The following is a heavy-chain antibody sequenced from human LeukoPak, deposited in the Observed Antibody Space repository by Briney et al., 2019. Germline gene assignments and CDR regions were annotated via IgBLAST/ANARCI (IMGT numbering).Heavy chain of an antibody. V-gene: IGHV3-23*01. CDR2: ISGSGGST. J-gene: IGHJ3*02. CDR1: GFTFSSYA. CDR3: AKGGLPLDAFDI. Sequence: GGSLRLSCAASGFTFSSYAMSWVRQAPGKGLEWVSAISGSGGSTYYADSVKGRFTISRDNSKNTLYLQMNSPRAEDTAVYYCAKGGLPLDAFDIWGQGTMVTVSS. D-gene: IGHD4-11*01.